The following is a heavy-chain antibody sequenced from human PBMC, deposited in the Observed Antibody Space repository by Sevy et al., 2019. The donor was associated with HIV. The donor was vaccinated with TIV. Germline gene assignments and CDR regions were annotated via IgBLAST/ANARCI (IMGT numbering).Heavy chain of an antibody. D-gene: IGHD5-12*01. CDR2: ISSSGSPI. J-gene: IGHJ4*02. CDR1: GIAFRNAW. V-gene: IGHV3-48*03. CDR3: VRGRAMIIYD. Sequence: GGSLRLSCVASGIAFRNAWMNWVRQAPGKGLEWVSYISSSGSPIYYADSVKGRFTISRDNAKSSLYLQMNSLRAEDTAVYYCVRGRAMIIYDWGQGTLVTVSS.